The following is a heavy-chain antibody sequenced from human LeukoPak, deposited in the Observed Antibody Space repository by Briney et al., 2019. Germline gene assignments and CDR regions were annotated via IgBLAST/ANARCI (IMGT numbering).Heavy chain of an antibody. CDR1: GFTFSSYW. CDR2: ISSSSSYI. D-gene: IGHD5-24*01. J-gene: IGHJ3*02. Sequence: GGSLRLSCAASGFTFSSYWMSWVRQAPGKGLEWVSSISSSSSYIYYADSVKGRFTISRDNAKNSLYLQMNSLRAEDTAVYYCARRASGYNEFAVDAFDIWGQGTMVTVSS. V-gene: IGHV3-21*01. CDR3: ARRASGYNEFAVDAFDI.